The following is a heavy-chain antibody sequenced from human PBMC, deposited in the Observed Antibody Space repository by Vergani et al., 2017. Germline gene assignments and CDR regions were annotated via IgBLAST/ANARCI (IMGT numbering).Heavy chain of an antibody. CDR2: ISGPGLST. D-gene: IGHD2-8*01. Sequence: EVHLLESGGGLVQSGGSLRLSCAASGFTFSNSAVSWVRQAPGRGLAWVSSISGPGLSTYYADSVKGRFSISRDNTNNSLFLQLRGLRAEDAAVYYCARDCTSGGCPDNYGMDVWGQGATVTVSS. CDR3: ARDCTSGGCPDNYGMDV. V-gene: IGHV3-23*01. CDR1: GFTFSNSA. J-gene: IGHJ6*02.